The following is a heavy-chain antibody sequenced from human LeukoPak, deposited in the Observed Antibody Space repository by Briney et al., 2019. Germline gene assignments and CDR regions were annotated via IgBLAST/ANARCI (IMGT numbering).Heavy chain of an antibody. Sequence: SETLSLTCAVYGGSFSGYYWSWIRQPPGKGLEWIGEINHSGSTNYNPSLKSRVTISVDTSKNQFSLKLSSVTAADTAVYYCATDYGDYPRYWGQGTLVTVSP. J-gene: IGHJ4*02. CDR3: ATDYGDYPRY. CDR2: INHSGST. CDR1: GGSFSGYY. V-gene: IGHV4-34*01. D-gene: IGHD4-17*01.